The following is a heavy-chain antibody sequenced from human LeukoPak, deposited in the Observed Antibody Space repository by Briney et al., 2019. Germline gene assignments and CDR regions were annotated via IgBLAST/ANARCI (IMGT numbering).Heavy chain of an antibody. CDR1: GGSINSGGYY. Sequence: PSQTLSLTCTVSGGSINSGGYYWSWIRQHPGKGLEWIGCMYYSGSTYYNPSLESRVTISVDTSNNQFSLKLSSVTAADTAVYYCARGIDPAASDYWGQGTLVTVSS. CDR2: MYYSGST. CDR3: ARGIDPAASDY. V-gene: IGHV4-31*03. J-gene: IGHJ4*02. D-gene: IGHD2-2*01.